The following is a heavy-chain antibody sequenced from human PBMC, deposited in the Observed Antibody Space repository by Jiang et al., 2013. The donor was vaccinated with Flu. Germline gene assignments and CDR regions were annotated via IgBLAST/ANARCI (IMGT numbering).Heavy chain of an antibody. CDR3: ARHLTYHFDY. V-gene: IGHV4-59*08. D-gene: IGHD2/OR15-2a*01. J-gene: IGHJ4*02. CDR1: GGSMSSYY. CDR2: ISYSDDSNSGST. Sequence: GSGLVKPSETLSLTCTVSGGSMSSYYWSWIRQPPGKGLEWIGYISYSDDSNSGSTNYNPSLQSRVTISVDTSKRQFSLRVRSVTAADTAVYYCARHLTYHFDYWGQGTLVTVSS.